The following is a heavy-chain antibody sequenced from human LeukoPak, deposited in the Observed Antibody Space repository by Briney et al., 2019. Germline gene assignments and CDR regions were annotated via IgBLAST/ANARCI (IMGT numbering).Heavy chain of an antibody. D-gene: IGHD1-26*01. CDR3: ARVRAWELQDYFDH. CDR2: INWRGGGT. V-gene: IGHV3-20*04. J-gene: IGHJ4*02. CDR1: GFTFDDYG. Sequence: VGCLRLSCTASGFTFDDYGMTWVRQAPGKGLEFVSSINWRGGGTVYADSVKGRFTISRDNAKKSLYLQMNSLRAEDTAFYYCARVRAWELQDYFDHWGQGTLVSVSS.